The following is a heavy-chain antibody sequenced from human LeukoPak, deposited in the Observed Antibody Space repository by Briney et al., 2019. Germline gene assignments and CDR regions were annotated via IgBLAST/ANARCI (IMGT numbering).Heavy chain of an antibody. J-gene: IGHJ2*01. CDR1: GGSVSSGSYY. CDR3: ARRVGTRDWYFDL. Sequence: PSQTLSLTCTVSGGSVSSGSYYWSWNRQPPGKGLEWIGYVYYHGGTNYNPPLKSRVTISVDTSKNQFSLKLTSVTAADTAVYYCARRVGTRDWYFDLWGRGTLVTVSS. CDR2: VYYHGGT. D-gene: IGHD1-14*01. V-gene: IGHV4-61*01.